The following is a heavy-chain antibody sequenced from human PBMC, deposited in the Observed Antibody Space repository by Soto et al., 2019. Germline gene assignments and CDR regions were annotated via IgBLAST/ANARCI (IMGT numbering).Heavy chain of an antibody. CDR1: GFTFTNAW. CDR3: TTGENSGWYGYYFDY. Sequence: PGGSLRLSCAASGFTFTNAWMTWVRQAPGKGLEWVGRIKSKTDGETTVYAAPVKGRFTISRDDSKNTLYLQVDSVKTEDTAVHYCTTGENSGWYGYYFDYWGQGTLVTVSS. V-gene: IGHV3-15*01. CDR2: IKSKTDGETT. D-gene: IGHD6-19*01. J-gene: IGHJ4*02.